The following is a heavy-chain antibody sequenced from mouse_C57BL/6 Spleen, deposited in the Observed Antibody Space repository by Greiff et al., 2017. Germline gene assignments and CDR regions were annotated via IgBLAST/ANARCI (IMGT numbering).Heavy chain of an antibody. J-gene: IGHJ1*03. D-gene: IGHD2-4*01. Sequence: QVQLQQPGAELVRPGSSVKLSSKASGYTFTSYWMHWVKQRPIQGLEWIGNIDPSDSETHYNQKFKDKATLTVDKSSSTAYMQLSSLTSEDSAVYYCARSGYYDYDTGYFDVWGTGTTVTVSS. CDR2: IDPSDSET. CDR1: GYTFTSYW. V-gene: IGHV1-52*01. CDR3: ARSGYYDYDTGYFDV.